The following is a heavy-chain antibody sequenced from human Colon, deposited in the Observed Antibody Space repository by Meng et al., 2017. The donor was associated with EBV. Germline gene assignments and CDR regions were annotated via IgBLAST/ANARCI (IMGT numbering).Heavy chain of an antibody. J-gene: IGHJ4*02. CDR3: ASFDHIPRRNYFDY. D-gene: IGHD2-21*01. CDR2: IHHSGSA. Sequence: VQRQDSGPGLVEPSQTLSLTCTVSGGSMSSGNYYWSWIRQPPGKGLEWIGYIHHSGSAYYNPSLKSRVSISVDTSKNQFSLNLNSMTAADTAVYYCASFDHIPRRNYFDYWGQGTLVTVSS. CDR1: GGSMSSGNYY. V-gene: IGHV4-30-4*01.